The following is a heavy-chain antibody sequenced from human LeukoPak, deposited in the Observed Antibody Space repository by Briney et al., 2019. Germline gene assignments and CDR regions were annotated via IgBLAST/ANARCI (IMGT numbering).Heavy chain of an antibody. D-gene: IGHD5-24*01. J-gene: IGHJ2*01. Sequence: SQTLSLTCAISGDSVSSNSAAWNWIRQSPSRGLEWLGRTYYRSKWYSDYAVSVKSRITINPDTSKNQFSLQLNSVTPEDTAVYYCARDRPLLEMATMSHFDLWGRGTLVTVSS. V-gene: IGHV6-1*01. CDR1: GDSVSSNSAA. CDR3: ARDRPLLEMATMSHFDL. CDR2: TYYRSKWYS.